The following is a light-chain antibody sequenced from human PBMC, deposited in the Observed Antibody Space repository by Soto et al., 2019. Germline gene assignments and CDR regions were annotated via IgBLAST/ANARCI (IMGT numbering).Light chain of an antibody. CDR3: QQYNNWPLT. J-gene: IGKJ5*01. CDR2: GAS. V-gene: IGKV3-15*01. Sequence: EIVMTQSPALLSVSPGERVTLSCGATQTVSTNLAWYQQVPGQAPRLLIYGASARATGIPARFSGSGSGTEFTLTITSLQSEDFAVYCCQQYNNWPLTVGPGTRLEIK. CDR1: QTVSTN.